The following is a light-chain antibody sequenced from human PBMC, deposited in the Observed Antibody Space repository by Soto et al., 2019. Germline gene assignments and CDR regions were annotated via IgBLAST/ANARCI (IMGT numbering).Light chain of an antibody. CDR3: QQYDGSST. CDR2: GAS. Sequence: EIVMAQSPATLSVSPGERATLSCRASQSVGSNLAWYQQKPGQAPRLLIFGASSRATGVPARFSGSGSGTDFTLTISRLEPEDFAVYYCQQYDGSSTFGQGTKVDIK. CDR1: QSVGSN. J-gene: IGKJ1*01. V-gene: IGKV3-15*01.